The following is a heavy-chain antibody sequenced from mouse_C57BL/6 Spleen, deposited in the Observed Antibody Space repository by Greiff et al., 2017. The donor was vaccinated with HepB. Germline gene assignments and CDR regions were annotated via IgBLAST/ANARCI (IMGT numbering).Heavy chain of an antibody. J-gene: IGHJ4*01. CDR1: GYTFTDYE. Sequence: VQLQQSGAELVRPGASVTLSCKASGYTFTDYEMHWVKQTPVHGLEWIGAIDPETGGTAYNQKYKGKAILTAVKSSSTAYMELRSLTSEDSAVYYCTRAVVGRRGAMYYWSQGTSVNVSS. D-gene: IGHD1-1*02. V-gene: IGHV1-15*01. CDR2: IDPETGGT. CDR3: TRAVVGRRGAMYY.